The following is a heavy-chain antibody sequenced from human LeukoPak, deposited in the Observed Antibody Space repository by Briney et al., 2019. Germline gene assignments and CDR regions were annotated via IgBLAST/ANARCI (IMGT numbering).Heavy chain of an antibody. CDR2: ISDSGGST. CDR3: AKSPVSSCRGSFCYTFDY. V-gene: IGHV3-23*01. Sequence: GGSLRLPCAASGFTFSSYAMSWVRQAPGKGLEWVSTISDSGGSTHYAHSVKGRCTIARDNSKNTLYLQMNSQRAEDTSVYFCAKSPVSSCRGSFCYTFDYWGRGNLVTVSS. J-gene: IGHJ4*02. D-gene: IGHD2-15*01. CDR1: GFTFSSYA.